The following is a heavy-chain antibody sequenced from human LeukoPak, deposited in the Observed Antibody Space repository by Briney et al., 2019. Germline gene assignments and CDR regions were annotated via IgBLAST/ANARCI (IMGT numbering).Heavy chain of an antibody. V-gene: IGHV3-21*01. CDR2: ISSSSSYI. D-gene: IGHD3-3*01. J-gene: IGHJ4*02. CDR1: GFTFSRYS. CDR3: ASHLEFDY. Sequence: GGSLRLPCAASGFTFSRYSMHCVRQAPGKGLECVSSISSSSSYIYYADSVKGRFTISRDNAKNSLYLQMNSLRAEDTAVYYCASHLEFDYWGQGTLVTVSS.